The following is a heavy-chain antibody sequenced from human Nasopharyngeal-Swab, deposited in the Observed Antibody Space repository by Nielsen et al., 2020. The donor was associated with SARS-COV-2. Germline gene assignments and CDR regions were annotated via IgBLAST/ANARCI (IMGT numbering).Heavy chain of an antibody. V-gene: IGHV3-33*01. CDR3: ARDKERAGYSSGWYGL. CDR1: GFTFSSYG. J-gene: IGHJ4*02. CDR2: IWYDGSDK. Sequence: GASLKISCAASGFTFSSYGMHWVRQAPGKGLEWVAVIWYDGSDKYYADSVKGRFTISRDNSKNTLYLQMNSLRAEDTAVYYCARDKERAGYSSGWYGLGGQVTLVTVSS. D-gene: IGHD6-19*01.